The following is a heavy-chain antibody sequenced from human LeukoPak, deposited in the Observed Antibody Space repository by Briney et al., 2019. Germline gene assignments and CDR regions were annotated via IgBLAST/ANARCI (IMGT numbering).Heavy chain of an antibody. Sequence: PSETLSLTCTVSGGSISSYYWSWIRQPAGKGLQWIGRIYSSGSANYNPSLKSRVTMSVDTSKNQFSLKLSSVTAADTAVYYCARHAYSSGWYYFDYWGQGALVTVSS. D-gene: IGHD6-19*01. CDR2: IYSSGSA. CDR3: ARHAYSSGWYYFDY. CDR1: GGSISSYY. J-gene: IGHJ4*02. V-gene: IGHV4-4*07.